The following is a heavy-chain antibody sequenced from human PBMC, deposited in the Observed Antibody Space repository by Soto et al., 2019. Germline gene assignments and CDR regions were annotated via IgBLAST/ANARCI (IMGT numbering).Heavy chain of an antibody. CDR1: GLGVRNNY. CDR3: AGALENPYFYYGLNV. J-gene: IGHJ6*02. Sequence: QPGGSLRLSCTAYGLGVRNNYMSWVRQAPGMGLEWVAATTYDGGIKHYVDSVKGRFTISRDNSKNTLYLQMNSLRVEDTATYYCAGALENPYFYYGLNVWGQGTTVTVSS. V-gene: IGHV3-30*03. CDR2: TTYDGGIK. D-gene: IGHD1-1*01.